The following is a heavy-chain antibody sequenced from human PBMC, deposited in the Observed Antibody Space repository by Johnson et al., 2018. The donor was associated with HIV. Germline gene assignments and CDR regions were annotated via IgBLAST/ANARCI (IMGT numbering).Heavy chain of an antibody. D-gene: IGHD6-13*01. Sequence: VQLVESGGGLVQPGGSLRLSCAASGFTFSSFWMTWVRQAPGKGLEWVANIKDDGSEKSYVDSVTGRFTISRDNAKNSLYLQMSSLRAEDTAIYYCARPNRPQYRSTFDIWGQGTKVTVSS. CDR1: GFTFSSFW. J-gene: IGHJ3*02. CDR2: IKDDGSEK. CDR3: ARPNRPQYRSTFDI. V-gene: IGHV3-7*05.